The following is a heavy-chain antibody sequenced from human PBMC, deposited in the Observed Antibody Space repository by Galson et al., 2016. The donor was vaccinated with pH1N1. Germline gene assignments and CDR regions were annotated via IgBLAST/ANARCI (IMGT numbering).Heavy chain of an antibody. Sequence: SVKVSCKASGYRFTDNHIHWVRQAPGQHFEWMGWINPKTGDTKYAQKLQGRVTMTDDTSINTVYMEVTRLRSDDTAIYYCARDLRDAATGYSFGDFDYWGQGSLVAVSS. CDR3: ARDLRDAATGYSFGDFDY. D-gene: IGHD3-9*01. CDR1: GYRFTDNH. V-gene: IGHV1-2*02. CDR2: INPKTGDT. J-gene: IGHJ4*02.